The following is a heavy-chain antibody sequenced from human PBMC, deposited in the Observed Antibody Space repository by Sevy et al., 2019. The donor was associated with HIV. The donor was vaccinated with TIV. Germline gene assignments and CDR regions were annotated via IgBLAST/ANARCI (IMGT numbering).Heavy chain of an antibody. J-gene: IGHJ6*03. V-gene: IGHV1-69*13. CDR1: GGTFSSYA. CDR3: ARHNIAAAGPYYYYYYMDV. D-gene: IGHD6-13*01. Sequence: ASVKVSCKASGGTFSSYAISWVRQAPGQGLEWMGGIIPIFGTANYAQKFQGRVTITADESTRTAYMELSSLRSEDTAVYYCARHNIAAAGPYYYYYYMDVWGKGTTVTVSS. CDR2: IIPIFGTA.